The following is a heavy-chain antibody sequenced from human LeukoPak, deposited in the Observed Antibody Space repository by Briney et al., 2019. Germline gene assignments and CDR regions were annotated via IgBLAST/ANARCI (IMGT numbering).Heavy chain of an antibody. CDR1: GGTFSSYA. J-gene: IGHJ4*02. Sequence: GASVKVSCKXSGGTFSSYAISWVRQAPGQGLEWMGGIIPIFGTANYAQKFQGRVTITADESTSTAYMELSSLRSEDTAVYYCARGGGYCSSTSCFDYWGQGTLVTVSS. V-gene: IGHV1-69*13. CDR3: ARGGGYCSSTSCFDY. D-gene: IGHD2-2*03. CDR2: IIPIFGTA.